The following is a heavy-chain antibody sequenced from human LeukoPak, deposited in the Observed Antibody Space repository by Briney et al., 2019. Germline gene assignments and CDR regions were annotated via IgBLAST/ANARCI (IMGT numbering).Heavy chain of an antibody. CDR3: AKDLFRLVRTYYYGSGVGAFDI. Sequence: RAAGSLRLSCAAYAFTFSSYGMHWVRQAPGKGLEWVAVISYDVTNKYYTDSVKDPLTISRDNSKNTLYLQMTSLRAEDTAVYYCAKDLFRLVRTYYYGSGVGAFDIWGQGTMVTVSS. CDR2: ISYDVTNK. CDR1: AFTFSSYG. J-gene: IGHJ3*02. D-gene: IGHD3-10*01. V-gene: IGHV3-30*18.